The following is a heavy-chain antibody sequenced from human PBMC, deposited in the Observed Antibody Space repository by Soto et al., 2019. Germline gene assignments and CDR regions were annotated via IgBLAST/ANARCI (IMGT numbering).Heavy chain of an antibody. D-gene: IGHD1-26*01. Sequence: SETLSLTCTVSSGSISSGSYYWDWIRQPPGKGLEWIGNIYYSGSTNYNPSLESRVTISVDTSKNQFSLKLNSVTPDDTAVYYCARLIGNSWLDSWGQGTLVTVSS. V-gene: IGHV4-39*01. CDR1: SGSISSGSYY. CDR2: IYYSGST. J-gene: IGHJ5*01. CDR3: ARLIGNSWLDS.